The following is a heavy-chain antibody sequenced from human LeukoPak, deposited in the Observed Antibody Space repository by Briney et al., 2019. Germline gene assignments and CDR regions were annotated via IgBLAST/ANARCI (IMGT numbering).Heavy chain of an antibody. CDR2: ISGSGGST. Sequence: GGSLRLSCAASGFTFSSYAMSWVRQAPGKGLEWVSGISGSGGSTYYADSVKGRFTISRDNSKNTLYLQMNSLRAEDTALYYCAKRGYYDSSGYTPLSFWGQGTLVTVSS. J-gene: IGHJ4*02. CDR1: GFTFSSYA. D-gene: IGHD3-22*01. V-gene: IGHV3-23*01. CDR3: AKRGYYDSSGYTPLSF.